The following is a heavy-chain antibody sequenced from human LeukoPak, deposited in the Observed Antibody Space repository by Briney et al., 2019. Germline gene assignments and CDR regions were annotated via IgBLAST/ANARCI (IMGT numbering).Heavy chain of an antibody. CDR3: ARLRYGSGSYCYVRHTRFDY. D-gene: IGHD3-10*01. J-gene: IGHJ4*02. Sequence: SETLSLTCTASGGSISSYYWSWIRQPAGKGLEWIGRIYTSGSTNYNPSLKSRVTMSLDTSKNQFSLKLSSVTAADTAVYYCARLRYGSGSYCYVRHTRFDYWGQGTLVTVSS. CDR1: GGSISSYY. CDR2: IYTSGST. V-gene: IGHV4-4*07.